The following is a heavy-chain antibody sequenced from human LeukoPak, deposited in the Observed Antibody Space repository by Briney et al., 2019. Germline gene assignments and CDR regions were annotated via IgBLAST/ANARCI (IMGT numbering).Heavy chain of an antibody. V-gene: IGHV3-48*01. J-gene: IGHJ4*02. Sequence: GGSLRLSCAASGFTFSRDSMNWVRQAPGKGLEWVSYINGGGSPIFYADSVRGRFTISRDNAKNSLHLQMNSLRAEDTAVYYCVRDNPRCCGVIPANIDDYWGQGTLDTVSS. CDR2: INGGGSPI. CDR3: VRDNPRCCGVIPANIDDY. D-gene: IGHD2-21*01. CDR1: GFTFSRDS.